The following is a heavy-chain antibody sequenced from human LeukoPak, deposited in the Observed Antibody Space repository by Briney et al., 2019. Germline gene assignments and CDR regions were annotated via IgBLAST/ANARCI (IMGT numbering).Heavy chain of an antibody. Sequence: GGSLRLSCAASGFTFDDYAMRWVRQAPGKGLEWVSGISWNSGSIGYGDSVKGRLTISRDNAKNSLYLQMNSLRAEDTALYYCAKASETGYYFDYWGQGTLVTVSS. CDR2: ISWNSGSI. J-gene: IGHJ4*02. CDR3: AKASETGYYFDY. V-gene: IGHV3-9*01. CDR1: GFTFDDYA.